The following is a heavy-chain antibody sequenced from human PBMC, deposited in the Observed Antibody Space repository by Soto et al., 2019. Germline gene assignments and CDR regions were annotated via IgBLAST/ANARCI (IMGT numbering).Heavy chain of an antibody. CDR1: VSSGNYY. J-gene: IGHJ5*02. Sequence: SETLSFTCTVSVSSGNYYWSWIRQPPGKGLEWIGYIYYSGSTNYNPSLKSRVTISVDTSKSQFSLKLSSVTAADTAVYYCARGYYDSSGYQNWFDPWGHGTLVTVSS. D-gene: IGHD3-22*01. CDR3: ARGYYDSSGYQNWFDP. CDR2: IYYSGST. V-gene: IGHV4-61*01.